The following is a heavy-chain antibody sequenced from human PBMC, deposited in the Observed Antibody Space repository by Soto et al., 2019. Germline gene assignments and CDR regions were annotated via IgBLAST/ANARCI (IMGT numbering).Heavy chain of an antibody. Sequence: PGGSLRLSCAASGFTFSSYAMHWVRQAPGKGLEWVAVISYDGSNKYYADSVKGRFTISRDNSKNTLYLQMNSLRAEDTAVYYCARDQGPVTAIYAPYYYYGMDVWGQGTTVTVSS. V-gene: IGHV3-30-3*01. CDR2: ISYDGSNK. J-gene: IGHJ6*02. CDR1: GFTFSSYA. D-gene: IGHD2-21*02. CDR3: ARDQGPVTAIYAPYYYYGMDV.